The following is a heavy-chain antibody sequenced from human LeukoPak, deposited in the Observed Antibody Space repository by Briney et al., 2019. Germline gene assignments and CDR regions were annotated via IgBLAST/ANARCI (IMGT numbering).Heavy chain of an antibody. CDR2: IGGSGVTK. D-gene: IGHD6-13*01. CDR3: ARGASSWEYTTFDV. J-gene: IGHJ3*01. Sequence: GGSLRLSCAASGFTFSSYSMNWVRQAPGRGLEWVSTIGGSGVTKFYADSVEGRFTISRDNSNNALFLQMNSLRAEDMAIYYCARGASSWEYTTFDVWGQGTIVTVSS. V-gene: IGHV3-23*01. CDR1: GFTFSSYS.